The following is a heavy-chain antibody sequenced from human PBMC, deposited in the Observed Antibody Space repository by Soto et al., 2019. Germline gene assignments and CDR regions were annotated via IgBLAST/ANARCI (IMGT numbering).Heavy chain of an antibody. CDR3: ARDCPGSSTSCYDY. J-gene: IGHJ4*02. V-gene: IGHV3-23*01. CDR2: ISGSGGST. Sequence: GGSLRLSCAASGFTFSSYAMSWVRQAPGKGLEWVSAISGSGGSTYYADSVKGRFTISRDNAKNSLYLQMNSLRAEDTAVYYCARDCPGSSTSCYDYWGQGTLVTVSS. CDR1: GFTFSSYA. D-gene: IGHD2-2*01.